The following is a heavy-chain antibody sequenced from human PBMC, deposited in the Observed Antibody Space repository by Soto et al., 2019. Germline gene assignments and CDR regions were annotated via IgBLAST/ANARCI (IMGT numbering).Heavy chain of an antibody. Sequence: AASVKVSCKASGGTFSSYAISWVRQAPGQGLEWMGGIIPIFGTANYAQKFQGRVTITADESTSTAYMELSSLRSEDTAVYYCARDQCGTNGVCYLNWFDPWGQGTLVTVSS. J-gene: IGHJ5*02. CDR2: IIPIFGTA. V-gene: IGHV1-69*13. CDR1: GGTFSSYA. D-gene: IGHD2-8*01. CDR3: ARDQCGTNGVCYLNWFDP.